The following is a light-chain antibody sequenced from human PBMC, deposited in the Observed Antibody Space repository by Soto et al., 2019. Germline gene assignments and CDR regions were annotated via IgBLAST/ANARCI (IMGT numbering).Light chain of an antibody. CDR2: NVS. V-gene: IGLV2-11*01. J-gene: IGLJ2*01. Sequence: QSVLTQPRSVSGSPGQSVTISCTGTSSDVGRYNSVSWYQQYSGKAPKLMIYNVSERPSGVPDRFSGSKSGNTASLTISGLQAEDEADYYCCSFAGTYTLFGGGTKLTVL. CDR3: CSFAGTYTL. CDR1: SSDVGRYNS.